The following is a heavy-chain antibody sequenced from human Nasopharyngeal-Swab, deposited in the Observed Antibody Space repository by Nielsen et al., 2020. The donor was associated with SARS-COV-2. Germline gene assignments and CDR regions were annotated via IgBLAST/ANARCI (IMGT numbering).Heavy chain of an antibody. Sequence: GESLKISCAASGFTFSSYGMHWVRQAPGKGLEWVAVIWYDGSNKYYADSVKGRFTISRDNSKNTLYLQMNSLRAGDTAVYYCARGDRYGGNALDAFDIWGQGTMVTVSS. J-gene: IGHJ3*02. CDR3: ARGDRYGGNALDAFDI. V-gene: IGHV3-33*01. CDR1: GFTFSSYG. D-gene: IGHD4-23*01. CDR2: IWYDGSNK.